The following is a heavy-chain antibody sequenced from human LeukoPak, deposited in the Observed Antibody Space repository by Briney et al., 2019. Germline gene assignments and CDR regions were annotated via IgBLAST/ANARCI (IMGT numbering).Heavy chain of an antibody. Sequence: PSGTLSLTCGVSGYSISSGYQWAWIRQSPGKGLEWIGSIYHSGSAHYNPSLKSRVTISVETSKNQFSLNMYSVTAADTAVYYCAGDPRWLTPDCTSTSCYENYFDPWGQGTLVTVSS. CDR3: AGDPRWLTPDCTSTSCYENYFDP. D-gene: IGHD2-2*01. J-gene: IGHJ5*02. V-gene: IGHV4-38-2*02. CDR1: GYSISSGYQ. CDR2: IYHSGSA.